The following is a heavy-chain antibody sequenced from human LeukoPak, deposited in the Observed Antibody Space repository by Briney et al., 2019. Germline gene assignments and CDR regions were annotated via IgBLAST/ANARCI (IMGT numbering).Heavy chain of an antibody. CDR3: AELGITMIGGV. J-gene: IGHJ6*04. CDR2: ISSSGSTI. Sequence: GGSLRLSCAASGFTFDDYGMSWVRQPPGKGLEWVSYISSSGSTIYYADSVKGRFTISRDNAKNSLYLQMNSLRAEDTAVYYCAELGITMIGGVWGKGTTVTISS. V-gene: IGHV3-48*03. D-gene: IGHD3-10*02. CDR1: GFTFDDYG.